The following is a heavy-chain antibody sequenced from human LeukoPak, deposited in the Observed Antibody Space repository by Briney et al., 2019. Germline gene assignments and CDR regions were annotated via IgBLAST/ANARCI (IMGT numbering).Heavy chain of an antibody. CDR3: ASATLRCSGGSCYEMDV. V-gene: IGHV1-69*06. Sequence: GASVKVSCKASGGTFSSYTISWVRQAPGQGLEWMGGIIPLFGTPDYAQKFQDRLTITADKSTSTAYMELSNLRSEDTAVYYCASATLRCSGGSCYEMDVWGKGTTVTVSS. CDR1: GGTFSSYT. D-gene: IGHD2-15*01. J-gene: IGHJ6*04. CDR2: IIPLFGTP.